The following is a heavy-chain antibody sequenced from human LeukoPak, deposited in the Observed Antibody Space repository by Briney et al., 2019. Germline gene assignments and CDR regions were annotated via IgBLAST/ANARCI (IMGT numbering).Heavy chain of an antibody. CDR1: GWSFSGYS. J-gene: IGHJ4*02. CDR2: IDDTGSA. D-gene: IGHD3-10*01. CDR3: AREVPYYSASGRRRYVFDF. Sequence: PSETLSLTCAVSGWSFSGYSWTWIRQPPGRGLEWIGEIDDTGSATYNPSLQSRLTMSVDTSKRQFSLTLTSVTAADRAVYYCAREVPYYSASGRRRYVFDFWGQGSLVTVSS. V-gene: IGHV4-34*01.